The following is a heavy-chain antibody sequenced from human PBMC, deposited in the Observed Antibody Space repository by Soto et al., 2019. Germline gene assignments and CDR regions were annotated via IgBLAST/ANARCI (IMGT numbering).Heavy chain of an antibody. CDR2: IIPIFGTA. D-gene: IGHD2-21*02. V-gene: IGHV1-69*13. CDR1: GCTFSSYA. J-gene: IGHJ4*02. Sequence: SVKVSCKTSGCTFSSYAISWVRQAPGQGLEWMGGIIPIFGTANYAQKFQGRVTITADESTSTAYMELSSLRSEDTAVYYCARELGGDRFDYWGQGTLVTVSS. CDR3: ARELGGDRFDY.